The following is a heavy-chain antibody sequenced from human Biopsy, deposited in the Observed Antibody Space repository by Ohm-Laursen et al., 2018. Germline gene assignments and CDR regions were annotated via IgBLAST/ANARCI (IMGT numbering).Heavy chain of an antibody. CDR3: ARVGSGWAPFDK. J-gene: IGHJ4*02. D-gene: IGHD6-19*01. Sequence: GTLSLTCAVSGYSISSDYRWGWIRQAPGKTLEWLGNIFKDGNTHYNPSLRSRLIFSIDTSKNQFSLMMTSVSGADTAVYFCARVGSGWAPFDKWGQGTLVTVSS. CDR1: GYSISSDYR. CDR2: IFKDGNT. V-gene: IGHV4-38-2*01.